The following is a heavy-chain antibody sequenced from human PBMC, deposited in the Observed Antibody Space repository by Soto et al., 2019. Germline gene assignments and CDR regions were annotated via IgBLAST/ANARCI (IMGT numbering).Heavy chain of an antibody. CDR1: GFTFSSYA. D-gene: IGHD3-9*01. V-gene: IGHV3-23*01. CDR2: ISGSGGST. CDR3: AKSPDILTGYYIDY. Sequence: GGSLRLSCAASGFTFSSYAMSWVRQAPGKGLEWVSAISGSGGSTYYADSVKGRFTMSRDNSKNTLYLQMNSLRAEDTAVYYCAKSPDILTGYYIDYWGQGTLVTVSS. J-gene: IGHJ4*02.